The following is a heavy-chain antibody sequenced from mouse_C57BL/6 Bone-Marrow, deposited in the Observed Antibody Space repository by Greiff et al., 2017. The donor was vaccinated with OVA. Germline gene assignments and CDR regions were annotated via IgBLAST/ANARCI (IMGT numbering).Heavy chain of an antibody. CDR2: IWSGGST. Sequence: VQRVESGPGLVQPSQSLSITCTVSGFSLTSYGVHWVRQSPGKGLEWLGVIWSGGSTDYNAAFISRLSISKDNSKSQVFFKMNSLQADDTAIYYCARELAYWGQGTLVTVSA. V-gene: IGHV2-2*01. J-gene: IGHJ3*01. CDR3: ARELAY. CDR1: GFSLTSYG.